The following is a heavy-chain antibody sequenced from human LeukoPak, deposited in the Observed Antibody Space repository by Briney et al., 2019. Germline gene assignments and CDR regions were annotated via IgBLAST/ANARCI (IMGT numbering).Heavy chain of an antibody. D-gene: IGHD3-22*01. CDR3: ARDEDYYDSSGYYGGY. CDR2: IIPILGIA. V-gene: IGHV1-69*04. J-gene: IGHJ4*02. CDR1: GGTFSSYT. Sequence: SVKVSCKASGGTFSSYTISWVRQALGQGLEWMGRIIPILGIANYAQKFQGRVTITADKSTSTAYMELSSLRSEDTAVYYCARDEDYYDSSGYYGGYWGQGTLVTVSS.